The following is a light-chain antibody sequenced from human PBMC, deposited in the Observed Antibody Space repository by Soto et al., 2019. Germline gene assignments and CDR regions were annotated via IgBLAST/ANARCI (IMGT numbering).Light chain of an antibody. Sequence: DIQMTQSPSSLSASVGDRVTITCRASQSIDNYLSWYQQIPGKAPKLLIYAASNLQRGVPSRFSGSGFGTEFTLTISILQPDDFAVYYCKQCFSLPPTLGHGPKVE. CDR2: AAS. CDR3: KQCFSLPPT. V-gene: IGKV1-39*01. CDR1: QSIDNY. J-gene: IGKJ1*01.